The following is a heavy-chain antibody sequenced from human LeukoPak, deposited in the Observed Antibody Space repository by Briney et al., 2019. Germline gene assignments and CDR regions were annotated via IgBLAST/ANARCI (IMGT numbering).Heavy chain of an antibody. CDR3: VTGYYLAPDNWFDP. CDR1: GGSISRTSYY. D-gene: IGHD3-9*01. J-gene: IGHJ5*02. V-gene: IGHV4-39*01. Sequence: SETLSLTCIVSGGSISRTSYYWGWIRQPPGKGLEWIGSIFYTGSTYYNPSLKSRVTPSVDTSNNQFSLRLTSVTAADTAMYYCVTGYYLAPDNWFDPWGQGTLVTVSS. CDR2: IFYTGST.